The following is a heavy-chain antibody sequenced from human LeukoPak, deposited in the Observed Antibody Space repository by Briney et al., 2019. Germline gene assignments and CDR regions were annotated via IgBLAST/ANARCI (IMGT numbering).Heavy chain of an antibody. Sequence: GGSLRLSCVASGFTVSSNYMSWVHQAPGKGLEWVSVIYSGGSTYYADSVKGRFTISRDNSKNTLYLQMNSLRAEDTAVYYCARDGGYSGYDSEGPYYYYYMDVWGKGTTVTVSS. CDR3: ARDGGYSGYDSEGPYYYYYMDV. CDR2: IYSGGST. J-gene: IGHJ6*03. D-gene: IGHD5-12*01. CDR1: GFTVSSNY. V-gene: IGHV3-66*02.